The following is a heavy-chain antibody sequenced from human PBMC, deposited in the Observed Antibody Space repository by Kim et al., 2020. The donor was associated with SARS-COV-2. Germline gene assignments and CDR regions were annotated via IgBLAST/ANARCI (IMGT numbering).Heavy chain of an antibody. CDR2: A. V-gene: IGHV1-69*01. Sequence: ANYAQKFQGRVTITADESTSTAYMELSSLRSEDTAVYYCASSSHHDAFDIWGQGTMVTVSS. CDR3: ASSSHHDAFDI. J-gene: IGHJ3*02.